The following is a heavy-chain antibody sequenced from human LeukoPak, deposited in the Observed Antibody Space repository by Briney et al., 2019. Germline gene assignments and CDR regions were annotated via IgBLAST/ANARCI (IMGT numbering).Heavy chain of an antibody. CDR1: GYTFISYH. CDR3: AGGFVSSGWDDY. J-gene: IGHJ4*02. CDR2: INPSCGST. Sequence: ASVKVSCKASGYTFISYHMHSVRQATAQGLEWMGIINPSCGSTSYAQKFQGRVNITRDTSTSTVYMELNSLVSEETAGYYSAGGFVSSGWDDYWGQGTLVTVSS. D-gene: IGHD6-19*01. V-gene: IGHV1-46*01.